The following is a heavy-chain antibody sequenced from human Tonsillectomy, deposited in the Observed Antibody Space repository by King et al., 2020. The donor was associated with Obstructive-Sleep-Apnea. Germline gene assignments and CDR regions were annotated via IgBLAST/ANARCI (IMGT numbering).Heavy chain of an antibody. CDR2: MYYSGNT. V-gene: IGHV4-59*08. Sequence: QLQESGPGLVKPSETLSLTCSVSGGSINNYYWSWIRQPPGKGLEWIGYMYYSGNTNFNPSLKSQVTISADTSKIQFSLRLSSVTAADTAVYYCARHRGVEDYGGYGDYFDYWGQGTLVTVSS. CDR3: ARHRGVEDYGGYGDYFDY. CDR1: GGSINNYY. J-gene: IGHJ4*02. D-gene: IGHD5-12*01.